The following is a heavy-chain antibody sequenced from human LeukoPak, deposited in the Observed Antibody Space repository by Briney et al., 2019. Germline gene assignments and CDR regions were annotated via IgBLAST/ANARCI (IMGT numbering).Heavy chain of an antibody. V-gene: IGHV1-2*02. CDR1: GYTFTGYY. CDR2: INPNSGAT. D-gene: IGHD3-10*01. CDR3: ARGRFGEWDNWFDP. J-gene: IGHJ5*02. Sequence: ASVKVSCKASGYTFTGYYIHWVRQAPGQGLEWMAWINPNSGATNYAQKFQGRVSMTRDTSISTAFMALSRLTSDDTAVYFCARGRFGEWDNWFDPWGQGTLVTVSS.